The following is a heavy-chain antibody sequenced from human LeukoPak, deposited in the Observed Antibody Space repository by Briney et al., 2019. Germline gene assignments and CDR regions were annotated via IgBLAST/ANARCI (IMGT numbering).Heavy chain of an antibody. J-gene: IGHJ4*02. CDR1: GGSISSSSYY. V-gene: IGHV4-39*01. CDR2: IYYSGST. D-gene: IGHD4-11*01. Sequence: SETLSLTCTVSGGSISSSSYYWGWIRQPPGKGLEWIGSIYYSGSTYYNPSLKSRVTISVDTSKNQFSLKLSSVTAADTAVYYCARHGTGWLGVTTPFDYWGQGTLVTVSS. CDR3: ARHGTGWLGVTTPFDY.